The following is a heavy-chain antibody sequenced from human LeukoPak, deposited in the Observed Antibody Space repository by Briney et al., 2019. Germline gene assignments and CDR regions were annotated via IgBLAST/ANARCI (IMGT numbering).Heavy chain of an antibody. V-gene: IGHV1-69*04. D-gene: IGHD3-3*01. J-gene: IGHJ5*02. CDR1: GGTFSSYA. CDR2: TIPILGIA. Sequence: GASVKVSCKASGGTFSSYAISWVRQAPGQGLEWMGRTIPILGIANYAQKFQGRVTITADHSTSTAYMELSSLRSEDTAVYYCARDTAITIFGVALGWFDPWGQGTLVTVSS. CDR3: ARDTAITIFGVALGWFDP.